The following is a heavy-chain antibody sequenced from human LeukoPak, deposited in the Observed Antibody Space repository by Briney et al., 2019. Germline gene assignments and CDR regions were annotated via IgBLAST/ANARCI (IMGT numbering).Heavy chain of an antibody. V-gene: IGHV1-2*02. J-gene: IGHJ4*02. D-gene: IGHD3-10*01. CDR2: INPNSGGT. Sequence: GASVKVSCKTSGYTFTGYYMHWVRQAPGQGLEWMGWINPNSGGTDYAQKFQGRVTMTRDTSISTAYMELSRLRSDDTAVYCCARVRWFGETDVAYFDSWGQGTLVTVSS. CDR1: GYTFTGYY. CDR3: ARVRWFGETDVAYFDS.